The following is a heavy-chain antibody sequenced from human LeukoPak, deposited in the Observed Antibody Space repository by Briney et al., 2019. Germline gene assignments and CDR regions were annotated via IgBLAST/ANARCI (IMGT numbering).Heavy chain of an antibody. D-gene: IGHD2-2*01. Sequence: ASVKVSCMASGYTFTGYYMHWVRQAPGQGLEWMGWINPNSGGTNYAQKFQGWVTMTRDTSISAAYMELSRLRSDDTAVYYCARERAPYCSSTSCYPHYYYGMDVWGQGTTVTVSS. CDR1: GYTFTGYY. V-gene: IGHV1-2*04. CDR3: ARERAPYCSSTSCYPHYYYGMDV. J-gene: IGHJ6*02. CDR2: INPNSGGT.